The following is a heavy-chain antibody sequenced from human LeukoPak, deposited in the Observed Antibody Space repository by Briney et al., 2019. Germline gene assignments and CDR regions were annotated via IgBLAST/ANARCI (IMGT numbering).Heavy chain of an antibody. Sequence: ASVKVSCKASGYTFTSYDINWVRQATGQGLEWMGWMNPNSGNTGYAQKFQGRVTMTRNTSISTAYMELSSLRSEDMAVYYCARVTIFGVVMEDGMDVWGQGTTVTVSS. CDR3: ARVTIFGVVMEDGMDV. CDR2: MNPNSGNT. V-gene: IGHV1-8*01. D-gene: IGHD3-3*01. J-gene: IGHJ6*02. CDR1: GYTFTSYD.